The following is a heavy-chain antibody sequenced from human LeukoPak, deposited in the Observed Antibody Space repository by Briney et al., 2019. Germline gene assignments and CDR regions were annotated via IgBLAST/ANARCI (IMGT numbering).Heavy chain of an antibody. CDR1: GYTFTSYG. J-gene: IGHJ4*02. D-gene: IGHD2-2*01. CDR3: ARRVVPAARGYYFDY. Sequence: GGSVKVSCKASGYTFTSYGISWVRQAPGQGHEWMGWISAYNGNTNYAQKLQGRVTMTTDTSTSTAYMELRSLRSDDTAVYYCARRVVPAARGYYFDYWGQGTLVTVSS. V-gene: IGHV1-18*01. CDR2: ISAYNGNT.